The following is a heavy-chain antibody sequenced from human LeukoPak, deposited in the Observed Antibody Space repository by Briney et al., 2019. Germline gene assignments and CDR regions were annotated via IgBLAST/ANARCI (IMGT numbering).Heavy chain of an antibody. Sequence: PGGSLRLSCAASGFTLSSYAMSWVRQAPGKGLEWVSTISGSGSSTYYADSVKGRFTISRDNSKNTLFLQMNSLRAEDTAVYYCAKGFMRWGEVYYMDVWGKGTTVTVSS. V-gene: IGHV3-23*01. CDR2: ISGSGSST. D-gene: IGHD3-16*01. J-gene: IGHJ6*03. CDR3: AKGFMRWGEVYYMDV. CDR1: GFTLSSYA.